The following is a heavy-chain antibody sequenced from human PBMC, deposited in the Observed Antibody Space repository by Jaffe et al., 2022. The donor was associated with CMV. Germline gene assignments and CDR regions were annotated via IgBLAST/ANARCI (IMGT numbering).Heavy chain of an antibody. V-gene: IGHV3-23*01. J-gene: IGHJ3*02. CDR3: AKDGQSYNQRWDDFDI. D-gene: IGHD1-26*01. Sequence: EVRLLESGGGLVQPGGSLRLSCAASGFTFSDYAMSWVRQAPGKGLEWVSSMGGSGDETYYVDSVKGRFTISRDNSKNTMYLQMNSLRAEDTAVYYCAKDGQSYNQRWDDFDIWGQGTMVTVSS. CDR1: GFTFSDYA. CDR2: MGGSGDET.